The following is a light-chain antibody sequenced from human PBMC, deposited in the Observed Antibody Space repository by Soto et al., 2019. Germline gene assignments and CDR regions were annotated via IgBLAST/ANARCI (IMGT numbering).Light chain of an antibody. Sequence: DIQMPQSPSSLSASVGDRITITCQASQDINNFLNWYQQKPGKAPRLLIYAASNLETGVPSRFSGSGSLTDFTLTISSLQPEDIATYLCQQYHYLPYTFGQGTKLE. CDR2: AAS. V-gene: IGKV1-33*01. CDR3: QQYHYLPYT. CDR1: QDINNF. J-gene: IGKJ2*01.